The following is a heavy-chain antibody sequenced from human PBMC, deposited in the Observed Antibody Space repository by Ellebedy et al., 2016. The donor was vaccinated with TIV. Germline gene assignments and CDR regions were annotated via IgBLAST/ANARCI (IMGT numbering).Heavy chain of an antibody. CDR3: ARDTVAVPDGDTFDF. D-gene: IGHD2-2*01. Sequence: GESLTISCAASGFTFSSYWMHWVRQAPGKGLEWVAVISYDGSNKYYADSVKGRFTISRDNARNSIYLQMKSLRVDDTAMYYCARDTVAVPDGDTFDFWGQGTMVAVST. V-gene: IGHV3-30-3*01. J-gene: IGHJ3*01. CDR1: GFTFSSYW. CDR2: ISYDGSNK.